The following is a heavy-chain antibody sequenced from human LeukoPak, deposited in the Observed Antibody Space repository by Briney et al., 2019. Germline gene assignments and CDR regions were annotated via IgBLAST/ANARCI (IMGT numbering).Heavy chain of an antibody. Sequence: GGSLRLSCAASGFTFSDYYMSWIRQAPGKGLEWVSYISSSGSTIYYADSVKGRFTISRDNAKNSPYLQMNSLRAEDTAVYYCARTSSGGSCYLDYWGQGTLVTVSS. CDR1: GFTFSDYY. J-gene: IGHJ4*02. CDR2: ISSSGSTI. D-gene: IGHD2-15*01. V-gene: IGHV3-11*04. CDR3: ARTSSGGSCYLDY.